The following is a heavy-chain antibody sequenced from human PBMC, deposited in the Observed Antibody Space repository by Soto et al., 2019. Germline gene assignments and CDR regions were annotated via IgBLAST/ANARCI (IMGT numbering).Heavy chain of an antibody. CDR3: ARGVGSGKYYKQFHWFHP. J-gene: IGHJ5*02. CDR2: ISAYNGNT. Sequence: QVQLVQSGAEVKKPGASVKVSCKASGYTFTNYGISWVRQAPGQGLEWMGWISAYNGNTKYAQKLQGRVTMTTDTSTSTAFMELRGLRSEDTAVYYWARGVGSGKYYKQFHWFHPWGQGTLVTVSS. V-gene: IGHV1-18*01. CDR1: GYTFTNYG. D-gene: IGHD3-10*01.